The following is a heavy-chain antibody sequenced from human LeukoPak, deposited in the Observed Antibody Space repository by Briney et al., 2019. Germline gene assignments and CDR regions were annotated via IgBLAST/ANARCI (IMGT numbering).Heavy chain of an antibody. J-gene: IGHJ5*02. Sequence: GSLRLSFAASGFPFYDYAMHWVRQAPGKGLEWVSFISGDGSSSYYAESVKGRFTISRDNSKNSLYLQMNSLRAEDTALYYCAKDREHTGYDSWGQGTLVTVSS. CDR3: AKDREHTGYDS. D-gene: IGHD5-12*01. CDR1: GFPFYDYA. V-gene: IGHV3-43*02. CDR2: ISGDGSSS.